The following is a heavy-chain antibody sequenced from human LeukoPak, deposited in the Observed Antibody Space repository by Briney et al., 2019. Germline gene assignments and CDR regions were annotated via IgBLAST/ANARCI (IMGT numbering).Heavy chain of an antibody. CDR3: TRAGGYDNYLDY. CDR2: IRKKAHDWTP. V-gene: IGHV3-49*04. CDR1: GFTFSSYS. Sequence: GGSLRLSCAVSGFTFSSYSMNWVRQAPGKGLEWVGFIRKKAHDWTPQYAASVQGRFTISRDDSKGIAYLEMNSLKTEDTAVYYCTRAGGYDNYLDYWGLGTLVTVSS. D-gene: IGHD5-12*01. J-gene: IGHJ4*02.